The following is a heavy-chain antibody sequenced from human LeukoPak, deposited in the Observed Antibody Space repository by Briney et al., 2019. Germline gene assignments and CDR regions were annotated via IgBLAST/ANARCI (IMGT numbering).Heavy chain of an antibody. D-gene: IGHD6-19*01. CDR2: IYHSGST. J-gene: IGHJ6*03. V-gene: IGHV4-38-2*02. CDR3: ARVGYSGGWTHRIYYYYIDV. CDR1: GYSISSGYY. Sequence: SETLSLTCTVSGYSISSGYYWGWIRQPPGKGLEWIGSIYHSGSTYYNPSLKSRVTISVDTSKNQFSLKLSSVTAADTAVYYCARVGYSGGWTHRIYYYYIDVWGKGTTVTISS.